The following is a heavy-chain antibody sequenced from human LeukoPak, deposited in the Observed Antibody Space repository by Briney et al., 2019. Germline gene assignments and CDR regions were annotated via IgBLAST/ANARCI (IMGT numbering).Heavy chain of an antibody. J-gene: IGHJ6*03. CDR2: INTNSGGT. CDR3: ARDLGLYSSSWYEVSNYYYYMDV. V-gene: IGHV1-2*02. Sequence: ASVKVSCKASGYTFTGYYMHWVRQAPGQRVEWMGGINTNSGGTNYTQKFQGRVTMTRDTSISTASMELSRLRSDDTAGYYCARDLGLYSSSWYEVSNYYYYMDVWGKGTTVTVSS. D-gene: IGHD6-13*01. CDR1: GYTFTGYY.